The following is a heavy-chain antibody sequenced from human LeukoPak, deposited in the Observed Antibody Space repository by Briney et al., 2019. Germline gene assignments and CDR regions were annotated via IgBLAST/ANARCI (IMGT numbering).Heavy chain of an antibody. D-gene: IGHD2-2*01. CDR3: ARRDRAAMPTSYYYYGMDV. Sequence: HPGGSLRLSCAASGFTFSSYWMSWVRQAPGKGLEWVANIKQDGSEKYYVDSVKGRFTISRDNAKNSLYLQMNSLRAEDTAVYYCARRDRAAMPTSYYYYGMDVWGQGTTVTVSS. CDR1: GFTFSSYW. CDR2: IKQDGSEK. V-gene: IGHV3-7*01. J-gene: IGHJ6*02.